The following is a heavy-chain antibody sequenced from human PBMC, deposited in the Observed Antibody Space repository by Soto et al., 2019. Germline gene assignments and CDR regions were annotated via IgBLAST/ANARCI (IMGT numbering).Heavy chain of an antibody. D-gene: IGHD3-3*01. J-gene: IGHJ5*02. CDR2: INHSGST. CDR1: GGSFSGYY. V-gene: IGHV4-34*01. CDR3: AKVPAFWSGYRDNWFDP. Sequence: SETLSLTCAVYGGSFSGYYWSWIRQPPGKGLEWIGEINHSGSTNYNPSLKSRVTISVDTSKNQFSLKLSSVTAADTAVYYCAKVPAFWSGYRDNWFDPWGQGTLVTVSS.